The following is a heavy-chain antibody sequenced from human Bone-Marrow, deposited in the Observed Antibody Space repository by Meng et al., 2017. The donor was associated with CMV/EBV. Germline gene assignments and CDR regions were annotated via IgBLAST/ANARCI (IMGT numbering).Heavy chain of an antibody. Sequence: ASVKVSCKASGYTFTSYDINWVRQATGQGLEWMGWMNPNSGNTGYAQKFQGRVTITRNTSISTAYMELSSLRSDDTAVYYCARDRRYCSSTSCYWGDAFDIWGQGTMVTVSS. V-gene: IGHV1-8*03. CDR2: MNPNSGNT. D-gene: IGHD2-2*01. J-gene: IGHJ3*02. CDR1: GYTFTSYD. CDR3: ARDRRYCSSTSCYWGDAFDI.